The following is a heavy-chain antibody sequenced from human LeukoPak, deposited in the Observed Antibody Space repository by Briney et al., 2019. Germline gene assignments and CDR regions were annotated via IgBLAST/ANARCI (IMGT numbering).Heavy chain of an antibody. V-gene: IGHV4-59*12. J-gene: IGHJ3*02. CDR1: GDSISTYS. Sequence: SETLSLTCSVSGDSISTYSWSWIRQSPGTGLEWIGYIHSSGHTDYNPSLKGRVTISVDTSQNHFSLKLTSVTAADTAVYYCARSSAGSGHDAFDTWGQGTMVTVSS. CDR3: ARSSAGSGHDAFDT. D-gene: IGHD3-10*01. CDR2: IHSSGHT.